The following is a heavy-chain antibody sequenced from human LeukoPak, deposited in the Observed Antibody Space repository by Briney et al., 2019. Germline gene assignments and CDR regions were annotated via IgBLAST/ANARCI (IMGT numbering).Heavy chain of an antibody. D-gene: IGHD4-17*01. V-gene: IGHV1-69*05. CDR1: GGTFSSYA. CDR2: IIPIFGTA. CDR3: AKSLADYGDTRYYFDY. Sequence: SVKVSCKASGGTFSSYAISWVRQAPGQGLEWMGRIIPIFGTANYAQKFQGRVTITTDESTSTAYMELCSLRSEDTAVYYCAKSLADYGDTRYYFDYWGQGTLVTVSS. J-gene: IGHJ4*02.